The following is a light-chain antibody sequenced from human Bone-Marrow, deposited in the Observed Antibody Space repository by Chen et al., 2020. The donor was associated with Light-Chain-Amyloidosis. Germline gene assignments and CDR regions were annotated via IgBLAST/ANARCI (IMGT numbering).Light chain of an antibody. CDR3: QQSYSTPRFT. V-gene: IGKV3-20*01. CDR1: QSVSSSY. Sequence: EIVLTQSPGTLSLSPGERATLSCRASQSVSSSYLAWYQQKPGQAPRLLIYGASIRATGIPDRFSGSGSGTDFTLTISRLQPEDFATYYCQQSYSTPRFTFGPGTKVDIK. J-gene: IGKJ3*01. CDR2: GAS.